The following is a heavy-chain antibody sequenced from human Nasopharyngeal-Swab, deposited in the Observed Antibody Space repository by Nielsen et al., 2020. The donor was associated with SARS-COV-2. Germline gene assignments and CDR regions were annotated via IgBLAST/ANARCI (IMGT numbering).Heavy chain of an antibody. CDR3: AKELGPYGDYVFHAFDI. CDR1: GFTFSSYG. Sequence: GEYLKFSWASSGFTFSSYGMHWVRQAPGKVLEWVAVISYDGSNKYYADSVKGRFTISRDNSKNTLYLQMNSLRAEDTAVYYCAKELGPYGDYVFHAFDIWGQGTMVTVSS. CDR2: ISYDGSNK. V-gene: IGHV3-30*18. D-gene: IGHD4-17*01. J-gene: IGHJ3*02.